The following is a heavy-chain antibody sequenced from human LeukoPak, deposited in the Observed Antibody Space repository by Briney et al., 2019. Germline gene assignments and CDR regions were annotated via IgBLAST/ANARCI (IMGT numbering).Heavy chain of an antibody. CDR1: GFSFSSHG. D-gene: IGHD3-10*01. CDR3: AKIGVIGNWYYDV. J-gene: IGHJ2*01. CDR2: ISSGSDYT. Sequence: GGSLRLSCAASGFSFSSHGMSWVRQAPWKGPEWVSGISSGSDYTFYADSVKGRFTISRDNSKNTLYLQMNSLRAGDTAIYHCAKIGVIGNWYYDVWGRGTLVTVSS. V-gene: IGHV3-23*01.